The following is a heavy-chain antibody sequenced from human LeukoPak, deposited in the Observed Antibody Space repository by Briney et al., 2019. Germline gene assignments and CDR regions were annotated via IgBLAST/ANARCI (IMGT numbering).Heavy chain of an antibody. D-gene: IGHD3-22*01. CDR3: AKARGYAFDY. CDR1: GFTFSSYA. CDR2: ISGSGGST. J-gene: IGHJ4*02. V-gene: IGHV3-23*01. Sequence: GGSLRLSCAASGFTFSSYAMSWVRQAPGKGLEWVSAISGSGGSTYYADSVEGRFTISRDNSKYTLYLQMNSLRAEDTAVYYCAKARGYAFDYWGQGTLVTVSS.